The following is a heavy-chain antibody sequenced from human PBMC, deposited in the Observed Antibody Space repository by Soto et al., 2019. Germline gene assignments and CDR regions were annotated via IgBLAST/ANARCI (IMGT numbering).Heavy chain of an antibody. CDR1: GGSISSYY. CDR3: ARGVVPDAIVRGYSGYDAFDI. Sequence: SETLSLTCTVSGGSISSYYWSWIRQPPGKGLEWVGYIYYSGSTNYNPSLKSRFTISVDTSKNQFSLKLNSVTAADTAVYYCARGVVPDAIVRGYSGYDAFDIWGQGTMVTVSS. D-gene: IGHD5-12*01. CDR2: IYYSGST. V-gene: IGHV4-59*12. J-gene: IGHJ3*02.